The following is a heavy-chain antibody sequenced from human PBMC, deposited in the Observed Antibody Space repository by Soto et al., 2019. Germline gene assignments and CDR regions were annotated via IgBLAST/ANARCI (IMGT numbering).Heavy chain of an antibody. D-gene: IGHD2-21*01. CDR2: ISSSGSTI. V-gene: IGHV3-48*01. Sequence: GGSLRLSCAASGFTFSSYSMTWVRQAPGKGLEWVSYISSSGSTIYYADSVKGRFTISRDNAKNSLYLQMNSLRVEDTAVYYCAWGPGGGDGLIYVWGQGTSVTVSS. J-gene: IGHJ6*02. CDR3: AWGPGGGDGLIYV. CDR1: GFTFSSYS.